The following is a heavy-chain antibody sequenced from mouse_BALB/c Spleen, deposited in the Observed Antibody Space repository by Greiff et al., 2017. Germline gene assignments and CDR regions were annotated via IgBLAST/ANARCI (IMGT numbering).Heavy chain of an antibody. D-gene: IGHD2-14*01. V-gene: IGHV1S29*02. CDR1: GYTFTDYN. CDR3: ARNYRYRGWFAY. CDR2: IYPYKGGT. J-gene: IGHJ3*01. Sequence: EVQLQQSGPELVKPGASVKISCKASGYTFTDYNMHWVKQSHGKSLEWIGYIYPYKGGTGYNQKFKSKATLTVDNSSSTAYMELRSLTSEDSAVYYCARNYRYRGWFAYWGQGTLVTVSA.